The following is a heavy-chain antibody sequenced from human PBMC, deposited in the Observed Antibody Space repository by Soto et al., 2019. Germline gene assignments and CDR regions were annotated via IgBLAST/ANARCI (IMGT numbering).Heavy chain of an antibody. CDR1: GFTFSSYA. CDR2: ISYDGSNK. CDR3: ARDGKRSSSWSFDY. D-gene: IGHD6-13*01. J-gene: IGHJ4*02. V-gene: IGHV3-30-3*01. Sequence: GGSLRLSCAASGFTFSSYAMHWVRQAPGKGLEWVAVISYDGSNKYYADSVKGRFTISRDNSKNTLYLQMNSLRAEDTAVYYCARDGKRSSSWSFDYWGQGTLVTVSS.